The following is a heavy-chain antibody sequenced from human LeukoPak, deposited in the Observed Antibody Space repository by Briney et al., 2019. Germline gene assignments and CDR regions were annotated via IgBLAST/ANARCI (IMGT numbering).Heavy chain of an antibody. V-gene: IGHV3-21*01. Sequence: PGGSLRLSCAASGITFSSYSMNWVRQAPGKGLEWVSFISTSSSYTYYADSVKGRFTISRDNAKNSLYLQMNSLRAEDTAVYYCARGGRAVAEVYYYYYMDVWGKGTTVTVSS. CDR3: ARGGRAVAEVYYYYYMDV. CDR2: ISTSSSYT. CDR1: GITFSSYS. J-gene: IGHJ6*03. D-gene: IGHD6-19*01.